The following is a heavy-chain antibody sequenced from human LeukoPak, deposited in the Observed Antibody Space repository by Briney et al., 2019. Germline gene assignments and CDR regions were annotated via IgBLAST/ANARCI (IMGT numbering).Heavy chain of an antibody. Sequence: ASVKVSCKASGYIFTSYYIHWVRQAPGQGLEWMGIINPSGGNTNYAQKFQGRVTMTRDTSTSTVYMELSSLRSGDTAVYYCARFAVHRRLAVAGQFGLDYWGQGTLITVSS. D-gene: IGHD6-19*01. V-gene: IGHV1-46*01. CDR3: ARFAVHRRLAVAGQFGLDY. CDR1: GYIFTSYY. CDR2: INPSGGNT. J-gene: IGHJ4*02.